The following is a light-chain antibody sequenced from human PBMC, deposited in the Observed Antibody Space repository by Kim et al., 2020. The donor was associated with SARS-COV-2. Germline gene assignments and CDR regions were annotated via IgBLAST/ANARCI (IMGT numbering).Light chain of an antibody. CDR3: TSYTGSGTWV. V-gene: IGLV2-14*04. CDR1: SSDIGAYNY. J-gene: IGLJ3*02. Sequence: GQSVTISCTGTSSDIGAYNYVSWFQQHPGKVPKVIISDVSERPSGVSNRFSGSKSGNTASLTISGLQPEDEADYYCTSYTGSGTWVFGGGTQLTVL. CDR2: DVS.